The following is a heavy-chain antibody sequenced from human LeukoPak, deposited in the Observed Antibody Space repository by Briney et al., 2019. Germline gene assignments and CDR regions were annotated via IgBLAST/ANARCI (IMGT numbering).Heavy chain of an antibody. CDR2: ISYDGSNK. Sequence: PGGSLRLSCAASGFTFSSYALHWVRHAPGKGLEWVAVISYDGSNKYYADSVKGRFTISRDNSKKTLYLQMNSLRAEDTAVYYCARDPRWQQLGKFDCWGQGTLVIVSS. J-gene: IGHJ4*02. CDR1: GFTFSSYA. D-gene: IGHD6-13*01. CDR3: ARDPRWQQLGKFDC. V-gene: IGHV3-30*01.